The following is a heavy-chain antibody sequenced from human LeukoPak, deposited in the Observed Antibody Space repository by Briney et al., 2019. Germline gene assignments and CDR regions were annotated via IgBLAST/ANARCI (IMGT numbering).Heavy chain of an antibody. D-gene: IGHD4-17*01. Sequence: SVKVSCKASGGTFSSYAISWVGQAPGQGLEWMGRIIPILGIANYAQKFQGRVTITADKSTSTAYMELSSLRSEDTAVYYCARDLAYGGGMDVWGQGTTVTVSS. J-gene: IGHJ6*02. CDR1: GGTFSSYA. V-gene: IGHV1-69*04. CDR3: ARDLAYGGGMDV. CDR2: IIPILGIA.